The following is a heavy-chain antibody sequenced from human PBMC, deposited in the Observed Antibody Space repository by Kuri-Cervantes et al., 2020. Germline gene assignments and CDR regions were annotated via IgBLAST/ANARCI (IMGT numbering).Heavy chain of an antibody. V-gene: IGHV3-23*01. CDR1: GFTFDDYA. J-gene: IGHJ4*02. CDR3: AKDSGHYYDNSGCHY. CDR2: ISRSGGST. Sequence: GESLKISCAASGFTFDDYAMHWVRQAPGKGLEWVSVISRSGGSTYYADSVEGRFTISRDNSKNTLFLQMNTLRAEDTAVYYCAKDSGHYYDNSGCHYWGQGTLVTVSS. D-gene: IGHD3-22*01.